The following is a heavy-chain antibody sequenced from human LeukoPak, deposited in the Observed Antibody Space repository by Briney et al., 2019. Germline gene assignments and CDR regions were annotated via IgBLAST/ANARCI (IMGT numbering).Heavy chain of an antibody. CDR1: GGSISSGGYS. CDR2: IYHSGGT. V-gene: IGHV4-30-2*01. D-gene: IGHD3-10*01. Sequence: PSETLSLTCAVSGGSISSGGYSWSWVRQPPGKGLEWIGYIYHSGGTYYNPSLKSRVTISVDRSKNQFSLKLSSVTAADTAVYYCARAGPLMVRGSRYFDYWGQGTLVTVSS. J-gene: IGHJ4*02. CDR3: ARAGPLMVRGSRYFDY.